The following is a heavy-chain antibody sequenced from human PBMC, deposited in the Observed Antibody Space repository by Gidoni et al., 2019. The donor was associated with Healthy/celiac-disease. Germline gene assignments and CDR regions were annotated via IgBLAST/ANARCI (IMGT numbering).Heavy chain of an antibody. CDR1: GGSISSRSYY. D-gene: IGHD6-13*01. Sequence: QLQLQESGPGLVKPSETLSLTCTVSGGSISSRSYYWGWIRQPPGKGLEWIGSIYYNGSTYYNPSLKSRVTISVDTSKNQFSLKLSSVTAADTAVYYCARHGYGSPLRPVYAFDIWGQGTMVTVSS. J-gene: IGHJ3*02. CDR3: ARHGYGSPLRPVYAFDI. V-gene: IGHV4-39*01. CDR2: IYYNGST.